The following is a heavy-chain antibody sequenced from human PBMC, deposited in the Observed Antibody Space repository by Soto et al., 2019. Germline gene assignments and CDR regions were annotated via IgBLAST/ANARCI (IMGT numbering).Heavy chain of an antibody. V-gene: IGHV3-30-3*01. Sequence: VQLVESGGGVVQPGRSLRLSCAASGFNFSSYAMHWVRQAPGKGLEWVAVISYDGSTKYYADSVKGRFTISRDNSKNALYLEMDNLRSEDTAVYYCARAPNPSSGCAYFGDWGQGTLVTVSS. CDR3: ARAPNPSSGCAYFGD. CDR1: GFNFSSYA. CDR2: ISYDGSTK. J-gene: IGHJ4*02. D-gene: IGHD6-19*01.